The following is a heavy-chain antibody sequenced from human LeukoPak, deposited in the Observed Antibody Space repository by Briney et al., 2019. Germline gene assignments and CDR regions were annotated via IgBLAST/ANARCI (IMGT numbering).Heavy chain of an antibody. CDR3: AKDSAGDYYGSGGKGFDY. J-gene: IGHJ4*02. Sequence: PGGSLRLSCAASGFTFSSYDMHWVRQAPGKGLEWVAVISHDGSNKYYADSVKGRFTISRDNSKNTLYLQMNSLRAEDTAVYYCAKDSAGDYYGSGGKGFDYWGQGTLVTVSS. CDR1: GFTFSSYD. V-gene: IGHV3-30*18. CDR2: ISHDGSNK. D-gene: IGHD3-10*01.